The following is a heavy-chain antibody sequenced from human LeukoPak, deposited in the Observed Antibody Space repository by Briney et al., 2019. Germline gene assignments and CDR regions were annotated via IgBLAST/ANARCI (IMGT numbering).Heavy chain of an antibody. D-gene: IGHD2-15*01. J-gene: IGHJ5*02. V-gene: IGHV4-34*01. CDR3: ASAVAANHWFGP. CDR1: GGSFSGYY. Sequence: SETLSLTCAVYGGSFSGYYWSWIRQPPGKGLEWIGENNHSGSTNYNPSLKSRVTISVDTSKNQFSLKLSSVTAADTAVYYCASAVAANHWFGPWGQGTLVTVSS. CDR2: NNHSGST.